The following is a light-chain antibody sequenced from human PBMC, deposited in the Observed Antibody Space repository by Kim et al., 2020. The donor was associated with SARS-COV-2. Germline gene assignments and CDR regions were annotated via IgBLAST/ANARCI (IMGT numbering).Light chain of an antibody. CDR2: WAS. Sequence: ATSNCKSSQTLLSNSDNKNYLAWHQQKPGQPPKLLIYWASTRESGVPDRFSGSGSGTDFTLTISSLQAEDVAVYYCQQHYSAPLTFGGGTKVDIK. CDR1: QTLLSNSDNKNY. J-gene: IGKJ4*01. V-gene: IGKV4-1*01. CDR3: QQHYSAPLT.